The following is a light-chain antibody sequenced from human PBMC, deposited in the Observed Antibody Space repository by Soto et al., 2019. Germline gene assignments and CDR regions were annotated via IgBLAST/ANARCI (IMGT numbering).Light chain of an antibody. J-gene: IGKJ1*01. CDR3: QQYNSYRT. CDR2: DAS. V-gene: IGKV1-5*01. Sequence: DVQMTQSPSTLSACVGDRVTITFRASQSISSWLAWYQQKPGKAPKLLIYDASGLEGGVPSRFSGSGSGTEFTLTISSLQPDDFATYYCQQYNSYRTFGQGTKVDIK. CDR1: QSISSW.